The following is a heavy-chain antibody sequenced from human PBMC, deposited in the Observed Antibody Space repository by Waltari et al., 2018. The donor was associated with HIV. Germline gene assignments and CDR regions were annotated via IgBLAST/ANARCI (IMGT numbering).Heavy chain of an antibody. CDR1: GFTFNKYW. J-gene: IGHJ4*02. Sequence: EVQLLASGGGLVQPGGSLSLSCAASGFTFNKYWTTWVRRAPGKGLEWVANIKQEESEKYYVDSLKGRFTISRDNAKNSLFLQMNSLRVEDTAVYYCAREALYDSSGYYFDYWGQGTLVTVSS. CDR3: AREALYDSSGYYFDY. V-gene: IGHV3-7*01. CDR2: IKQEESEK. D-gene: IGHD3-22*01.